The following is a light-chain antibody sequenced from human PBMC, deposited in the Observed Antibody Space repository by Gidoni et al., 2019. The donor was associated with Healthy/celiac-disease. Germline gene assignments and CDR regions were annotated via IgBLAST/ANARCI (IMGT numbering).Light chain of an antibody. Sequence: SYELTQPPSVSVSPGQTARITCSGDALPKQYAYWYQQKPGQAPVLVIYKDSERPSGIPEPFSGSRSGTTVTFTISGVQAEDGADYYCQSADSRGTRRNWVFGGGTKLTV. CDR1: ALPKQY. J-gene: IGLJ3*02. CDR3: QSADSRGTRRNWV. V-gene: IGLV3-25*02. CDR2: KDS.